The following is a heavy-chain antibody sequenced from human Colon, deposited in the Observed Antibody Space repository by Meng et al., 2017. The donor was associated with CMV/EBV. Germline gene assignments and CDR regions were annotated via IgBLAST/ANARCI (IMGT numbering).Heavy chain of an antibody. Sequence: GGSLRLSCAASGFTFSSYGMHWVRQAPGKGLEWVAFIRYDGSNKYYADSVKGRFTISRDNSKNTLYLQMNSLSTEDSAMYYCARDRRPLSDPDPFEIWGQGTVVTVSS. CDR3: ARDRRPLSDPDPFEI. CDR2: IRYDGSNK. V-gene: IGHV3-30*02. D-gene: IGHD2-15*01. CDR1: GFTFSSYG. J-gene: IGHJ3*02.